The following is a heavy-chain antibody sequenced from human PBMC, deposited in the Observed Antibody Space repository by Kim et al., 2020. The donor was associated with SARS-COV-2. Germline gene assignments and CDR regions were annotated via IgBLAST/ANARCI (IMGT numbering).Heavy chain of an antibody. Sequence: GGSLRLSCAASGFTFSSYAMSWVRQAPGKGLEWVSAISGSGGSTYYADSVKGRFTISRDNSKNTLYLQMNSLGAEDTAVYYCAKDIPSSGWYLDLDYWGQGALVTVSS. CDR1: GFTFSSYA. D-gene: IGHD6-19*01. CDR3: AKDIPSSGWYLDLDY. J-gene: IGHJ4*02. CDR2: ISGSGGST. V-gene: IGHV3-23*01.